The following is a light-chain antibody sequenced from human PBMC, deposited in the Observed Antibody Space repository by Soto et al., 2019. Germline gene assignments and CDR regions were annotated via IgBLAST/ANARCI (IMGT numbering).Light chain of an antibody. CDR1: SSDVGSYNR. Sequence: QSALTQPPSVSGSPGQSVTISCTGTSSDVGSYNRVSWYQQPPGTAPKLMIYDVTKRPSGVPDRISGSKSGNTASLTISGLQAEDEADYYCCSSAGSYSGVFGGGTKLTVL. CDR2: DVT. V-gene: IGLV2-18*02. J-gene: IGLJ2*01. CDR3: CSSAGSYSGV.